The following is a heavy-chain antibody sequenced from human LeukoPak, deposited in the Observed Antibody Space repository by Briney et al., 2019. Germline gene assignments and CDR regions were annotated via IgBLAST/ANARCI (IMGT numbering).Heavy chain of an antibody. CDR2: IKQDGGEK. CDR1: GFPFSSYW. Sequence: PGGSLSLSCAASGFPFSSYWMSWGRQAPGKGLEGGAKIKQDGGEKYYVDSVKGRFTISRDNAKNSLYLQMNSLRGEDTAVYYCARKGWLQYYYYYMDLWGKGTTDSVSS. D-gene: IGHD3-9*01. CDR3: ARKGWLQYYYYYMDL. J-gene: IGHJ6*03. V-gene: IGHV3-7*01.